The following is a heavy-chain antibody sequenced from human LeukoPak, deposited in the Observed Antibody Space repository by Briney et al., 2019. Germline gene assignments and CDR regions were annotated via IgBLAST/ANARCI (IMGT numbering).Heavy chain of an antibody. CDR2: INPNSGGT. CDR3: ARKGGGSYSFFDY. CDR1: GYTFTGYY. J-gene: IGHJ4*02. D-gene: IGHD1-26*01. Sequence: ASVKVSCKASGYTFTGYYMHWVRQAPGQGLEWMGWINPNSGGTNYAQKFQGRVTMTRDTSISTAYMELSRLRSDDTAVYYCARKGGGSYSFFDYWGQGTLVTVSS. V-gene: IGHV1-2*02.